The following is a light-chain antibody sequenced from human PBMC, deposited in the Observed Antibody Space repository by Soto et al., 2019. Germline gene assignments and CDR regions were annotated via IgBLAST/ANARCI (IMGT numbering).Light chain of an antibody. CDR1: QGITNW. CDR2: GAS. CDR3: QQYNIYPLT. J-gene: IGKJ4*01. V-gene: IGKV1D-16*01. Sequence: DIQMTQSPSSLSASVGDRVTITCRASQGITNWLAWYQQKPEKAPKSLIYGASDLQSGVPSRFSGSGSGTYFTLTISSLQPEDVATYYCQQYNIYPLTFGGGTKVEIK.